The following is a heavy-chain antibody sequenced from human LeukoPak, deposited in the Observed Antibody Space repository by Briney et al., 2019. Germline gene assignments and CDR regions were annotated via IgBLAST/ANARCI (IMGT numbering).Heavy chain of an antibody. V-gene: IGHV1-2*02. CDR1: GYIFIGYY. CDR3: ARTLDGYSLQYLDY. J-gene: IGHJ4*02. Sequence: ASVKVSCKASGYIFIGYYIHWVRQAPGQGLEWMGWINPNSDGTNYAQKFQGRVTMTRDTSTSTAYMELSRLRSDDTAVYYCARTLDGYSLQYLDYWGQGTVVTVSS. D-gene: IGHD5-24*01. CDR2: INPNSDGT.